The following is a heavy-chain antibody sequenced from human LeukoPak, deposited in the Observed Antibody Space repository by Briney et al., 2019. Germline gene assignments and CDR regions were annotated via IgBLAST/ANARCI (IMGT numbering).Heavy chain of an antibody. CDR1: GFTFSSYA. J-gene: IGHJ4*02. V-gene: IGHV3-30-3*02. CDR3: AKNRITMVRGVIKVVDY. Sequence: GGSLRLSCAASGFTFSSYAMHWVRQAPGKGLEWVAVISYDGSNKYYADSVKGRFTISRDNSKNTLYLQMNSLRAEDTAVYYCAKNRITMVRGVIKVVDYWGQGTLVTVSS. CDR2: ISYDGSNK. D-gene: IGHD3-10*01.